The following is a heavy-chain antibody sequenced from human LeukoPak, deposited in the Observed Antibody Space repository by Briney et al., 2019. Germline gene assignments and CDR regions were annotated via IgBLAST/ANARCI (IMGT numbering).Heavy chain of an antibody. V-gene: IGHV3-23*01. CDR3: AKITMATTPNF. D-gene: IGHD3-10*01. Sequence: GGSLRLSCAASGLTFSSYAMNWVRQASGKGLEWVSGITDSGRKTYYADSVKGRFSISRDNSRNTLYLQMSDLRAEDTAVYYCAKITMATTPNFWGQGTLVTVSS. CDR1: GLTFSSYA. CDR2: ITDSGRKT. J-gene: IGHJ4*02.